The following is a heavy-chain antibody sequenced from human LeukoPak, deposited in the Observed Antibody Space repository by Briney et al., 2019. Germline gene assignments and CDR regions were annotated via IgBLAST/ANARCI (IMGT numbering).Heavy chain of an antibody. D-gene: IGHD1-1*01. CDR1: GFTFDDYA. Sequence: GGSLRLSCAASGFTFDDYAMHWIRQAPEKALKWVSGITWNGGVIGYADSVKGRFTISRDNAKDSLYLQMDSLTDDDTAFYYCAKGSQSTGGRFDPWGQGTLVIVSS. V-gene: IGHV3-9*01. CDR3: AKGSQSTGGRFDP. CDR2: ITWNGGVI. J-gene: IGHJ5*02.